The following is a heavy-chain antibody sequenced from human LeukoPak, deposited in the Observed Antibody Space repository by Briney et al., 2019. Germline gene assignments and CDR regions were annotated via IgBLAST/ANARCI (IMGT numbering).Heavy chain of an antibody. V-gene: IGHV3-21*01. CDR3: ARDLSVGAKPDLGFDY. J-gene: IGHJ4*02. CDR2: ISSSSSYI. Sequence: GGSLRLSCAASGFTFSSYNMNWVRQAPGKGLEWVSSISSSSSYIYYADSVKGRFTISRDNAMNSLYLQMISLRAEDTAVYYCARDLSVGAKPDLGFDYWGQGTLVTVSS. CDR1: GFTFSSYN. D-gene: IGHD1-26*01.